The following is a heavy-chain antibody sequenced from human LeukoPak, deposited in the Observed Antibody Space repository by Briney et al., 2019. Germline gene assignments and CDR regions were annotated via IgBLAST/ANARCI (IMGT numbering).Heavy chain of an antibody. J-gene: IGHJ4*02. CDR3: AKDLNWGGR. D-gene: IGHD7-27*01. CDR2: IYSNGDT. CDR1: GFTVSSKY. V-gene: IGHV3-53*01. Sequence: GGSLRLSCTASGFTVSSKYMSWVRQAPGKGLEWVAVIYSNGDTYYTDSVKGRFTISRDNSKNTLYLQMNSLRAEDAAVYYCAKDLNWGGRWGQGTLVTVSS.